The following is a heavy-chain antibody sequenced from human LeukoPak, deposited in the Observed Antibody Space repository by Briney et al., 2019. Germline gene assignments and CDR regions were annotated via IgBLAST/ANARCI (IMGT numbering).Heavy chain of an antibody. CDR1: GYTFTSYG. V-gene: IGHV1-18*01. Sequence: GASVKVSCKASGYTFTSYGISWVRQAPGQGLEWMGWISAYNGNTNYAQKFQGRVTITADKSTSTAYMELSSLRSEDTAVYYCARESRCSSTSCYEDYYYYGMDVWGQGTTVTVSS. J-gene: IGHJ6*02. CDR3: ARESRCSSTSCYEDYYYYGMDV. CDR2: ISAYNGNT. D-gene: IGHD2-2*01.